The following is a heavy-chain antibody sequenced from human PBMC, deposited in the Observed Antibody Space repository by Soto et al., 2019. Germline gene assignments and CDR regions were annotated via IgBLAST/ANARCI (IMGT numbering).Heavy chain of an antibody. CDR1: GGSISSGGYY. CDR3: AREAMVRGGDKYDY. J-gene: IGHJ4*02. V-gene: IGHV4-31*03. Sequence: QVQLQESGPGLVKPSQTLSLICTVSGGSISSGGYYWSWIRQHPGEGLEWIGYVSYTGITYYNPSLKRRVTISVDTSKNQFSLKLSSVTVADTAVYYCAREAMVRGGDKYDYWGQGTLVTVSS. D-gene: IGHD3-10*01. CDR2: VSYTGIT.